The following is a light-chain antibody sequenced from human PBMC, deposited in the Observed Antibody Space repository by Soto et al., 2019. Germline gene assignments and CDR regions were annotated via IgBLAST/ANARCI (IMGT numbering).Light chain of an antibody. Sequence: DIQMTQSPSTLSASVGDRVTITCRASQSISSWLAWYQQKPGKAPKVLIYKASSLEGGVPSRFSGRESGTESTPTISSLQPDDFATYYYQHYSSSPSTLGQGTNLQIK. CDR3: QHYSSSPST. V-gene: IGKV1-5*03. J-gene: IGKJ2*01. CDR1: QSISSW. CDR2: KAS.